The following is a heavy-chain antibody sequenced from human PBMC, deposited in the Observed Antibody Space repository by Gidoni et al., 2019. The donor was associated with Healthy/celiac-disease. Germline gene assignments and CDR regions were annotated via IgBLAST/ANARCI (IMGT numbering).Heavy chain of an antibody. CDR2: ISYDGSNK. CDR3: AKGYYDSSGYPDY. Sequence: QVQLVESGGGVVQPGRSMRLSCAASGFTFSSYGRHWVRQAPGQGLQWVAVISYDGSNKYYADSVKGRFTISRDNSKNTLYLQMNSLRAEDTAVYYCAKGYYDSSGYPDYWGQGTLVTVSS. J-gene: IGHJ4*02. CDR1: GFTFSSYG. D-gene: IGHD3-22*01. V-gene: IGHV3-30*18.